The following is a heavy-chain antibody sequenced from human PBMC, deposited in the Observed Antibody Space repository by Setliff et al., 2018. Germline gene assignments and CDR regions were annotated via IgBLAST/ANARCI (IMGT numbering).Heavy chain of an antibody. CDR2: SNHSGNT. J-gene: IGHJ1*01. Sequence: PSETLSLTCRVYGESFSNNYWSWIRQPPGKGLEWIGESNHSGNTTNHPSLKSRLTMSVDMSKNQFSPKLTSVTAADTAVYYCARVDFTMIQGVLGLWGQGTLVTVSS. CDR1: GESFSNNY. D-gene: IGHD3-10*01. CDR3: ARVDFTMIQGVLGL. V-gene: IGHV4-34*01.